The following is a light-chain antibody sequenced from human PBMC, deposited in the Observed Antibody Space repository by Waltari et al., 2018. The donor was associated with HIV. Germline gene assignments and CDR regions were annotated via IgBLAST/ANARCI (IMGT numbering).Light chain of an antibody. V-gene: IGKV2D-29*02. CDR3: MQSLHLLYT. CDR1: QSLKHTDGKTY. J-gene: IGKJ2*01. CDR2: EVS. Sequence: DIVMTQTPPSLYVTPGQPASFSCNSSQSLKHTDGKTYLYWYLQRPGQSPQVLIYEVSNRYAGVPDRFSGSGSGTHFTLKIARVEAEDVGSYYCMQSLHLLYTFGQGTKLEIK.